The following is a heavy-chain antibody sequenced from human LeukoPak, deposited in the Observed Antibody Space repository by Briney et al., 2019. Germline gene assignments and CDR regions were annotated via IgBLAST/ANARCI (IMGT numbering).Heavy chain of an antibody. CDR2: ISSSSSYI. J-gene: IGHJ4*02. CDR1: GFTFSSYS. D-gene: IGHD2-2*01. V-gene: IGHV3-21*01. Sequence: GGSLRLSCAASGFTFSSYSMNWVRQAPGKGLEWVSSISSSSSYIYYADSVKGRFTISRDDYRHTLYPQMNSLRTEDTAAYSCAKDLGYLTTAAKEIDFWGLGTLVTVSS. CDR3: AKDLGYLTTAAKEIDF.